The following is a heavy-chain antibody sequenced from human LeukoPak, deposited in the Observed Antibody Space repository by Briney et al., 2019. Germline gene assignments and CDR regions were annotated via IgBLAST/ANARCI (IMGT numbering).Heavy chain of an antibody. CDR1: GYTFTSYY. J-gene: IGHJ4*02. CDR2: INPSGGST. V-gene: IGHV1-46*01. Sequence: SVKVSCKASGYTFTSYYMHWVRQAPGQGLEWMGIINPSGGSTSYAQMVQGRVTMTRDTSTSTVPMELTNLRSEDTAVYYCARSYSSGLDYWGQGALVTVSS. CDR3: ARSYSSGLDY. D-gene: IGHD6-25*01.